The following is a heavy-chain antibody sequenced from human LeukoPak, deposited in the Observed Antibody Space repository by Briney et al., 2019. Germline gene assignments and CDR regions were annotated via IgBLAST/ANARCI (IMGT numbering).Heavy chain of an antibody. J-gene: IGHJ4*02. CDR1: GYTFTTLD. CDR3: ATGSVRYSASWYSQEGDY. V-gene: IGHV1-8*03. Sequence: ASVKVSCKASGYTFTTLDINWVRQATGQGLEWMGWINPNSGNRGYAQKFQGRVTITRDTSISTAYMELSSLRSEDTAVYYCATGSVRYSASWYSQEGDYWGQGTLVTVSS. D-gene: IGHD6-13*01. CDR2: INPNSGNR.